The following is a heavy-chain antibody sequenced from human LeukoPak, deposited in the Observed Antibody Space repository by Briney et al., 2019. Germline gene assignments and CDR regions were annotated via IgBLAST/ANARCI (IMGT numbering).Heavy chain of an antibody. CDR3: ARENTRVRGTRGWFDP. CDR1: GYTFTSYY. Sequence: ASVKVSCKASGYTFTSYYMHWVRQAPGQGLEWMGIINPSGGSTSYAQKFQGRVTMPRDSSTSTVYMELSSLRSEDTAVYYCARENTRVRGTRGWFDPWGQGTLVTVCS. J-gene: IGHJ5*02. D-gene: IGHD3-10*01. CDR2: INPSGGST. V-gene: IGHV1-46*01.